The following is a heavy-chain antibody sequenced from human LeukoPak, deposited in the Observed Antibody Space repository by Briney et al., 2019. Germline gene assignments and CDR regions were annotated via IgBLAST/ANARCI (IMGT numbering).Heavy chain of an antibody. D-gene: IGHD6-13*01. Sequence: PGGSLRLSGAASGLTVSNKYMSWVRQAPGRGLEGVSVIYSGGSTYYADSVKGRFSISRDKSKNTLYLQMNSLRAEDTAVYYCARGPYSSNWYVDYWGQGTLASVAS. CDR2: IYSGGST. CDR3: ARGPYSSNWYVDY. CDR1: GLTVSNKY. J-gene: IGHJ4*02. V-gene: IGHV3-66*01.